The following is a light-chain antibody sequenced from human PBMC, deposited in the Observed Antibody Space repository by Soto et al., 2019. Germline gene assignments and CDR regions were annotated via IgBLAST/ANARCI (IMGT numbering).Light chain of an antibody. CDR1: QSISSH. V-gene: IGKV1-39*01. CDR2: GVS. J-gene: IGKJ3*01. Sequence: DIQMTQSPSSLSASIGDRVTITCRASQSISSHLNWNQQKPGKAPKLLIYGVSSLQSGVPSRFSGSGSGTDFTLTITSLQPEDFATYYCQQSYSTPQTFGAGTKVDFK. CDR3: QQSYSTPQT.